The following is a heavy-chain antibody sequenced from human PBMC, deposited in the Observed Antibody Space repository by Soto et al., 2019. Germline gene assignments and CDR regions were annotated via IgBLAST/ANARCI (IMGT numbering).Heavy chain of an antibody. V-gene: IGHV3-7*01. Sequence: EVQLVESGGGLVQPGGSLRLSCAASGFTFSSYWMSWVRQAPGKGLEWVANIKQDGSEKYYVDSVKGRFTISRDNAKNSQYLQMNSLRAEDTAVYYCARDRTLYYDFWSGYYTGHYFDYWGQGTLVTVSS. D-gene: IGHD3-3*01. CDR3: ARDRTLYYDFWSGYYTGHYFDY. CDR1: GFTFSSYW. J-gene: IGHJ4*02. CDR2: IKQDGSEK.